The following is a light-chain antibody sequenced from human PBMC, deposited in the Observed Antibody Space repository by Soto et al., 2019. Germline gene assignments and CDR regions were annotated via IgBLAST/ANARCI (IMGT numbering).Light chain of an antibody. CDR1: QRIYKC. CDR2: AAS. CDR3: QQANSFPLT. Sequence: DIQMTQSPSSVTASVGDRITITCRASQRIYKCLAWYQQKPGKAPKLLISAASTLQTGVPARFSGSGSGTDFTLTISSLQPEDFATYYCQQANSFPLTFGGGTKVDI. V-gene: IGKV1-12*01. J-gene: IGKJ4*01.